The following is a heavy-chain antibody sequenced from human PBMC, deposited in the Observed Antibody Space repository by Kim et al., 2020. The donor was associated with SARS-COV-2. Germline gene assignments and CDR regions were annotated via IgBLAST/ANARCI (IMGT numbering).Heavy chain of an antibody. J-gene: IGHJ4*02. CDR3: AAEQDYYDSSGYDY. Sequence: AQKFKERVTITGDMSTSTAYMELSSLRSEDTAVYYCAAEQDYYDSSGYDYWGQGTLVTVSS. V-gene: IGHV1-58*01. D-gene: IGHD3-22*01.